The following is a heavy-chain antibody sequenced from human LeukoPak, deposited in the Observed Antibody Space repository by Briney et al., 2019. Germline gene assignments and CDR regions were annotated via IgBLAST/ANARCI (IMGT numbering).Heavy chain of an antibody. CDR3: ARDKEMATNLYYFDY. V-gene: IGHV1-69*04. J-gene: IGHJ4*02. CDR1: GGTFSSYT. D-gene: IGHD5-24*01. CDR2: IIPILGIA. Sequence: ASVKVSCKASGGTFSSYTISWVRQAPGQGLEWMGRIIPILGIANYAQKFQGRVTITADKSTSTAYMELSSLRSEDTAVYYCARDKEMATNLYYFDYWGQGTLVTVSS.